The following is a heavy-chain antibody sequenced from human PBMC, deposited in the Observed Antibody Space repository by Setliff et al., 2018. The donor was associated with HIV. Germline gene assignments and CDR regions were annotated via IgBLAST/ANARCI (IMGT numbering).Heavy chain of an antibody. CDR2: INSASGGT. V-gene: IGHV1-2*02. CDR1: GYTFTDYY. J-gene: IGHJ3*02. Sequence: ASVKVSCKASGYTFTDYYIHWVRQAPGQGLEWMGWINSASGGTNYAQNFQGRVTVTRDTSINTAYVELNSLKSDDTAVYDCARDYLHVFDIWGQGTMVTVSS. CDR3: ARDYLHVFDI.